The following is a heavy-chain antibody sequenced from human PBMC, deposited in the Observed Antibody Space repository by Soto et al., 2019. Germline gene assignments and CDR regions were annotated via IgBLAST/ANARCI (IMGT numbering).Heavy chain of an antibody. CDR2: ISGSGGST. CDR3: AKARFIAKRCSSTSCYPRY. CDR1: GFTFSSDA. Sequence: GGALRLSCAASGFTFSSDAMSWVRQAPGEGLGWVSAISGSGGSTYYADSVKGRFTISRDNSKNTLYLQMNSLRAEDTAVYYCAKARFIAKRCSSTSCYPRYWGQGTLVTVSS. V-gene: IGHV3-23*01. J-gene: IGHJ4*02. D-gene: IGHD2-2*01.